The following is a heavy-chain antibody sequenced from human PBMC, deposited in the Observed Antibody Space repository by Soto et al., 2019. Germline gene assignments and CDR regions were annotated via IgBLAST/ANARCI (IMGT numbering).Heavy chain of an antibody. V-gene: IGHV1-2*02. Sequence: GASVKVSCKASGYTFTGYYMHWVAQAPGQGLEWMGWINPNSGGTNYAQKFQGRVTMTRDTSISTAYMKLSRLRSDDTAVYYCASEGQITIFGTDQSDWGQGTLVNVSS. J-gene: IGHJ4*02. CDR2: INPNSGGT. CDR1: GYTFTGYY. CDR3: ASEGQITIFGTDQSD. D-gene: IGHD3-3*01.